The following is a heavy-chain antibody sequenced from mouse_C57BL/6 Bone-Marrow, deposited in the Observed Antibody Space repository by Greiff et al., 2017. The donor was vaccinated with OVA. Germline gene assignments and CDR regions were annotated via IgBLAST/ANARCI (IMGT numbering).Heavy chain of an antibody. Sequence: VQLQQPGAELVRPGSSVKLSCKASGYTFTSYWMHWVKQRPIQGLEWIGNIDPSDSETHYNQKFKDKATLTVDKSSSTAYMQLSSLTSEDSAVYYCARRASTVVAPGFAYWGQGTLVTVSA. CDR1: GYTFTSYW. J-gene: IGHJ3*01. CDR2: IDPSDSET. D-gene: IGHD1-1*01. CDR3: ARRASTVVAPGFAY. V-gene: IGHV1-52*01.